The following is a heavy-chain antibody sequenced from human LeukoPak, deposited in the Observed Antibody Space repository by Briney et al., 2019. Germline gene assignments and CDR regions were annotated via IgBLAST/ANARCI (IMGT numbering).Heavy chain of an antibody. CDR1: GFTFDDYA. Sequence: PGGSLRLSXAASGFTFDDYAMHWVRQVPGKGLEWVSGISWNSGSIDYADSVKGRYTISRDNAKNSLYLQMNSLRAEDMALYYCAKGSGGYLTYYYMDVWGKGTTVTLSS. CDR2: ISWNSGSI. CDR3: AKGSGGYLTYYYMDV. D-gene: IGHD1-26*01. J-gene: IGHJ6*03. V-gene: IGHV3-9*03.